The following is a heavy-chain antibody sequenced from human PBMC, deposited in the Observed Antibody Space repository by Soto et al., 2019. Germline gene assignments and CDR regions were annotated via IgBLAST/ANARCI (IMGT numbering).Heavy chain of an antibody. CDR1: GFTFNNYA. V-gene: IGHV3-23*01. Sequence: EVQLLESGGGLEQTGGSLRLSCAASGFTFNNYAMSWVRQTPGKGLAWVSSIGGSGGYTFYADSVKGRFTISRDNSKNTLYLQMSSLRADDTAIYYCAKDVGATRGYFDHWGRGTLVTVSS. D-gene: IGHD1-26*01. CDR2: IGGSGGYT. J-gene: IGHJ4*02. CDR3: AKDVGATRGYFDH.